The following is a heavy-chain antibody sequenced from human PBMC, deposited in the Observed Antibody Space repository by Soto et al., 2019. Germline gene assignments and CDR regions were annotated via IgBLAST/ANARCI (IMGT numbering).Heavy chain of an antibody. Sequence: PSETLSLTCTVSGGSITGITYYWGWIRQPPGKGLEWIGSVHYSGSTYYNPSLKSRVTISVDTSKNQLSLKVTSVTADDTAVYNCAVTPPFCVGGCSLTKFDYWGQETLFTVSS. J-gene: IGHJ4*02. V-gene: IGHV4-39*01. D-gene: IGHD2-21*01. CDR2: VHYSGST. CDR3: AVTPPFCVGGCSLTKFDY. CDR1: GGSITGITYY.